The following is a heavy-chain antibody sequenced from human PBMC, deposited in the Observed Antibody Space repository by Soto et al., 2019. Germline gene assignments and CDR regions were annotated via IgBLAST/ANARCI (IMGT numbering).Heavy chain of an antibody. J-gene: IGHJ4*02. Sequence: SETLSLTCTVSGGSISSGDYYWSWIRQPPGKGLECIGYISYSGGNYYNPSLKSRVTISVDTSKNQFSLKLSSVTASDTAVYYCARTSSTCLDYWGQGTLVTVSS. CDR1: GGSISSGDYY. CDR2: ISYSGGN. CDR3: ARTSSTCLDY. V-gene: IGHV4-30-4*01.